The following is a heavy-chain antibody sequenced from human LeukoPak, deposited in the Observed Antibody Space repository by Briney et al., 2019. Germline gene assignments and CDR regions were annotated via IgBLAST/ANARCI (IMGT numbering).Heavy chain of an antibody. J-gene: IGHJ4*02. CDR1: GFTFSSYP. CDR3: AKMPYSGWASSFDY. D-gene: IGHD5-12*01. V-gene: IGHV3-23*01. CDR2: ISGSGGST. Sequence: GGSLTLSCALSGFTFSSYPMSWVPHATGEGLVWVSAISGSGGSTYYADSVKGRFTISRDNSKNTLYLQMNSLRAEDTAVYYGAKMPYSGWASSFDYWGQGNLVTVSS.